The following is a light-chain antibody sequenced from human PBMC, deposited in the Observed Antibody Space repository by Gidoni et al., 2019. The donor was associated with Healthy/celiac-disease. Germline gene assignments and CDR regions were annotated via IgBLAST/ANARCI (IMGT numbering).Light chain of an antibody. J-gene: IGKJ5*01. Sequence: IVLTQSQGTLSLSPGDRATLSCSARQSVSSSYLAWYQQKPGQAPRLLIYGASSRATGIPDRFSGSGSGTDFTLTISRLEPEDFAVYYCQQYGSSRITFGQGTRLEIK. V-gene: IGKV3-20*01. CDR1: QSVSSSY. CDR3: QQYGSSRIT. CDR2: GAS.